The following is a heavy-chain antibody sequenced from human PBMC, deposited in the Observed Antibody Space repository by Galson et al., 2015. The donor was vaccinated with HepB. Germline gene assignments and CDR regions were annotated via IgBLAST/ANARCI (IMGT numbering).Heavy chain of an antibody. CDR3: TTALEWLRLADY. V-gene: IGHV3-15*01. Sequence: SLRLSCAASGFTFSNAWMSWVRQAPGKGLEWVGRIKSKTDGGTTDYAAPVKGRFTISRDDSKNTLYLQMNSQKTEDTAVYYCTTALEWLRLADYWGQGTLVTVSS. CDR2: IKSKTDGGTT. D-gene: IGHD5-12*01. J-gene: IGHJ4*02. CDR1: GFTFSNAW.